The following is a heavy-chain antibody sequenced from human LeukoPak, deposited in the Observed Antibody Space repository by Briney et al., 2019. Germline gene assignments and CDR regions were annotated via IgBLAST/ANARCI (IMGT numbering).Heavy chain of an antibody. V-gene: IGHV4-34*01. CDR2: INHSGST. D-gene: IGHD3-22*01. CDR3: ARGEAYYYDSSGSQWYFDY. CDR1: GGSFSGYY. J-gene: IGHJ4*01. Sequence: PSETLSLTCAVYGGSFSGYYWSWIRQPPGKGLEWIGEINHSGSTNYNPSLKSRVTISVDTSKNQFSLKLSSVTAADTAVYYCARGEAYYYDSSGSQWYFDYWGQEPWSPSPQ.